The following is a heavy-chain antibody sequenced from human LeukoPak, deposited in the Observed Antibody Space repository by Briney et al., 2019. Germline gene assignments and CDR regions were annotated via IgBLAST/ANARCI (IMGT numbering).Heavy chain of an antibody. CDR3: AKALWSDSGYDPYYFDY. CDR1: GFTFSSYA. D-gene: IGHD5-12*01. V-gene: IGHV3-23*01. Sequence: GGSLRLSCAASGFTFSSYAMSWVRQAPGKGLEWVSAISGSSGSTYYADSVKGRFTISRDNSKNTLYLQMNSLRAEDTAVYYCAKALWSDSGYDPYYFDYWGQGTLVTVSS. CDR2: ISGSSGST. J-gene: IGHJ4*02.